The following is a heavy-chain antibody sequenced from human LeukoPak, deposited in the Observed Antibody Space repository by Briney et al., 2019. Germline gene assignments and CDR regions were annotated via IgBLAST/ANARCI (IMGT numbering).Heavy chain of an antibody. Sequence: PSETLSLTCTVSGDSFSSTDYFWAWIRQPPGMGLEWMRHIFYGGSPNYNPSLKGRLLMSIDTSKSQFSLKLTSVTAADTALYYCATVAQGVVLYWGQGTLITVSS. D-gene: IGHD2-15*01. J-gene: IGHJ4*02. CDR1: GDSFSSTDYF. V-gene: IGHV4-30-4*08. CDR3: ATVAQGVVLY. CDR2: IFYGGSP.